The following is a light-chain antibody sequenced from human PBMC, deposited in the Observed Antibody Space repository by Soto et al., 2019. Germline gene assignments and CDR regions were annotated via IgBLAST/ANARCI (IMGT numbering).Light chain of an antibody. CDR3: AAWDDSLNGYV. J-gene: IGLJ1*01. CDR2: SNN. Sequence: QSVLTQPPSASGTPGQRVTISCSGSSSNIGSNTVNWYQQLPGTAPKLLSYSNNQRPSGVPDRFSGSKSGTSASLAISGLQSEYEADYYCAAWDDSLNGYVFGTGTKLTVL. V-gene: IGLV1-44*01. CDR1: SSNIGSNT.